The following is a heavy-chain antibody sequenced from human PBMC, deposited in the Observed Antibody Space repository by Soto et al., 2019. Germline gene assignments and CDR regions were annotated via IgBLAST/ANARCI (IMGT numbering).Heavy chain of an antibody. CDR1: GYSISSGYY. V-gene: IGHV4-38-2*01. D-gene: IGHD6-13*01. CDR2: IYHSGST. J-gene: IGHJ5*02. Sequence: PSETLSLTCAVSGYSISSGYYWGWIRQPPGKGLEWIGSIYHSGSTYYNPSLKSRVTISIDTSKNQFSLKLSSVNAADTAVYYCAKVGRIAAAGTWFDPWGQGTLVTVSS. CDR3: AKVGRIAAAGTWFDP.